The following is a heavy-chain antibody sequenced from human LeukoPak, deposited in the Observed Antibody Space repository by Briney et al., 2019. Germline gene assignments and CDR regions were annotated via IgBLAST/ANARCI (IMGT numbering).Heavy chain of an antibody. V-gene: IGHV4-59*12. CDR3: AGMIDSGYDLEPDAFDI. CDR1: GGSINFYY. CDR2: IHYSGST. D-gene: IGHD5-12*01. J-gene: IGHJ3*02. Sequence: SETLSLTCTVSGGSINFYYWSWIRQPPGKGLECIGYIHYSGSTNYNPSLKSRVTISVDTSKNQFSLKLNSVTAADTAVYYCAGMIDSGYDLEPDAFDIWGQGTMVTVSS.